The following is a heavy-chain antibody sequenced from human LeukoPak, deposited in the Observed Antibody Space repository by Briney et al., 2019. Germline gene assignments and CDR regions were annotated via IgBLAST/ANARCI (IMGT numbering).Heavy chain of an antibody. J-gene: IGHJ5*02. CDR2: IYYSGST. D-gene: IGHD2-15*01. CDR1: GGSISSSSYY. V-gene: IGHV4-39*07. Sequence: SETLSLTCTVSGGSISSSSYYWGWIRQPPGKGLEWIGSIYYSGSTYYNPSLKSRVTISVDTSKNQFSLKLSSVTAADTAVYYCARPWGYCSGGSCYNWFDPWGQGTLVTVSS. CDR3: ARPWGYCSGGSCYNWFDP.